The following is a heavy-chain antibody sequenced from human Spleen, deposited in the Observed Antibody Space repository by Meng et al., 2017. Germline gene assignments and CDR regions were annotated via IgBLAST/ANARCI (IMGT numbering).Heavy chain of an antibody. J-gene: IGHJ1*01. Sequence: GESLKISCKGSGYSFTNYWIGWVRQMPGKGLEWMGIIYPGDSDTTYSPSFQGQVTISADKSISTAYLQWSSLKASDTAMYYCARHYPAAAGTGGGYQHWGQGTLVTVSS. CDR2: IYPGDSDT. V-gene: IGHV5-51*01. CDR1: GYSFTNYW. CDR3: ARHYPAAAGTGGGYQH. D-gene: IGHD6-13*01.